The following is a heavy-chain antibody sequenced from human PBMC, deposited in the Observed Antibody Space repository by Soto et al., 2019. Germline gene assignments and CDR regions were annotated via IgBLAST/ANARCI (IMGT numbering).Heavy chain of an antibody. CDR1: GYTLTELS. D-gene: IGHD3-10*01. V-gene: IGHV1-24*01. CDR3: ATFGSWYYYGSGRSKPPYFDL. J-gene: IGHJ2*01. Sequence: QVQLVQSGAEVKKPGASVKVSCKVSGYTLTELSMHWVRQAPGKGLEWMGGFDPEDGETIYAQKFQGRVTMTEDTSTDTAYMELSSLISEDTAVYYCATFGSWYYYGSGRSKPPYFDLWGRGTLVTVSS. CDR2: FDPEDGET.